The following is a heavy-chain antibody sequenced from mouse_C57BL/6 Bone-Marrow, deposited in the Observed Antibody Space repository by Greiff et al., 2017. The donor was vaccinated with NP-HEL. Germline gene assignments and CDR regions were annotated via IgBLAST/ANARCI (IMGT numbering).Heavy chain of an antibody. V-gene: IGHV3-6*01. CDR3: ARVGWDYDDY. CDR2: ISYDGSN. J-gene: IGHJ2*01. CDR1: GYSISSGYY. D-gene: IGHD2-4*01. Sequence: EVQLQESGPGLVKPSQSLSLTCSVTGYSISSGYYWNWIRQFPGNKLEWMGYISYDGSNNYNPSLKNRISITRDTSKNQFFLKLNSVTTEDTATYYCARVGWDYDDYWGQGTTLTVSS.